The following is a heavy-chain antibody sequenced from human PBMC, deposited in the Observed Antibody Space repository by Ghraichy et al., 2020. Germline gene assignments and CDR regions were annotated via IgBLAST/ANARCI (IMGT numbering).Heavy chain of an antibody. CDR2: ISYDGSNK. J-gene: IGHJ4*02. Sequence: GGSLRLSCAASGFTFSSYGMHWVRQAPGKGLEWVAVISYDGSNKYYADSVKGRFTISRDNSKNTLYLQMNSLRAEDTAVYYCAKDAGEYYDGGPSSIDYWGQGTLVTVSS. CDR1: GFTFSSYG. V-gene: IGHV3-30*18. D-gene: IGHD3-22*01. CDR3: AKDAGEYYDGGPSSIDY.